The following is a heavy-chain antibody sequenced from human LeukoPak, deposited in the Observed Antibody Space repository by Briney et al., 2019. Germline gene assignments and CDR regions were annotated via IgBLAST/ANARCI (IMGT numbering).Heavy chain of an antibody. J-gene: IGHJ6*02. CDR1: GFTFSSYA. V-gene: IGHV3-23*01. Sequence: PGGSLRLSCAASGFTFSSYAMSWVRQAPGKGLEWVSAISGTGGRTYYADSVKGRFTISRDNAKNSLHLQMNSLRAEDTALYYCANLVLGSSSQNWSMDVWGQGTTVTVSS. CDR3: ANLVLGSSSQNWSMDV. CDR2: ISGTGGRT. D-gene: IGHD1-1*01.